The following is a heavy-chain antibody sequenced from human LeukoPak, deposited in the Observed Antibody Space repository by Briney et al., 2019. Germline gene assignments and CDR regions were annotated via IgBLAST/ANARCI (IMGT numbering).Heavy chain of an antibody. Sequence: GASVKVSCKASGGTFSSYAISWVRQAPGQGLEWMGGIIPIFGTANYAQKFQGRVTITADKSTSTAYMELSSLRSEDTAVYYCASEPRLEAATTAWFDPWGQGTLVTVSS. D-gene: IGHD2-15*01. J-gene: IGHJ5*02. CDR2: IIPIFGTA. CDR1: GGTFSSYA. CDR3: ASEPRLEAATTAWFDP. V-gene: IGHV1-69*06.